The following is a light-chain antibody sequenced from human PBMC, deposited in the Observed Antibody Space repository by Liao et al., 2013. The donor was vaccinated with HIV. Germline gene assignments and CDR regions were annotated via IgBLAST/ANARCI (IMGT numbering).Light chain of an antibody. V-gene: IGLV3-21*01. Sequence: ELTQPPSVSVAPGKTARITCGGNNIGSKSVHWYQQKPGQAPVLVIYYDSDRPSGIPERFSGSNSGNTATLTISRVEAGDEADYYCQVWDSSSDHPGVFGTGTKVTVL. CDR1: NIGSKS. CDR2: YDS. J-gene: IGLJ1*01. CDR3: QVWDSSSDHPGV.